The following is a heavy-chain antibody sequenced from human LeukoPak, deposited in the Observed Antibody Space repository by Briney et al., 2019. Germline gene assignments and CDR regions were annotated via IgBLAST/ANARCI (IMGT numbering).Heavy chain of an antibody. D-gene: IGHD5-12*01. CDR2: ISGSGSGGST. J-gene: IGHJ4*02. CDR3: ARGIVATDPPRY. V-gene: IGHV3-23*01. CDR1: GFTFSSSA. Sequence: PGGSLRLSCAASGFTFSSSAMSWVRQAPGKGLEWVSSISGSGSGGSTYYADSVKGRFTISRDNSKNTLYLQMNSLRAEDTAVYYCARGIVATDPPRYWGQGTLVTVSS.